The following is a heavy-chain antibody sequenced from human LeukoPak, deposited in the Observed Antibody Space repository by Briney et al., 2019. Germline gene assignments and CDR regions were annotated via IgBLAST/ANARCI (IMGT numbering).Heavy chain of an antibody. Sequence: GGSLRLSCAASGFTLSSYAMSWVRQAPGKGLEWVSSISGSGGSTYYADSVKGRFTISRDNSKNTLYLQMNSLGAEDTAVYYCAKRTIPAAPFDYWGQGTLVTVSS. D-gene: IGHD2-2*01. CDR2: ISGSGGST. J-gene: IGHJ4*02. CDR3: AKRTIPAAPFDY. V-gene: IGHV3-23*01. CDR1: GFTLSSYA.